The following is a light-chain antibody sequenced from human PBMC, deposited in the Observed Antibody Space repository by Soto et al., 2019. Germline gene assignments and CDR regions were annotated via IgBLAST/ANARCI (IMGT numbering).Light chain of an antibody. Sequence: EIVLTQSPGTLSLSPGERATLSCRASQSVSSSYLAWYRQNPGQAPRLLIYGASSRATGIPDRFSGSGSGTDFTLTISRLEPEDFAVYYCQQYNTSPWTFGQGTKVDIK. CDR3: QQYNTSPWT. V-gene: IGKV3-20*01. J-gene: IGKJ1*01. CDR2: GAS. CDR1: QSVSSSY.